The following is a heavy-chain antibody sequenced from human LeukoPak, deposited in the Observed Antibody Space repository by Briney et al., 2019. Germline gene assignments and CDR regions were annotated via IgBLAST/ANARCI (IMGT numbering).Heavy chain of an antibody. V-gene: IGHV3-48*01. Sequence: QPGGSLRLSCAASGFSFSSYSMNWARQSPGKGLEWDSYISSSSSTISYADSVKGRFTISRDNAKNSLYLQMNSLRAEDTAVYFCARLGPVTKDHYCDYWGQGTLVTVSS. CDR2: ISSSSSTI. J-gene: IGHJ4*02. CDR1: GFSFSSYS. D-gene: IGHD4-17*01. CDR3: ARLGPVTKDHYCDY.